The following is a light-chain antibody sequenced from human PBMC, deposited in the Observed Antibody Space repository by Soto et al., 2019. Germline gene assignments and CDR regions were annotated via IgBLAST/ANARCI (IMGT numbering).Light chain of an antibody. Sequence: EIVLTQSRATISLSPVERATRSCRASQSVGSNLAWYQHKPGQAPRLLISGASTRATVPARFSGSGSGTEFTLTINSLQSEDFAVYYCQQYNSWPITFGQGTRLDI. V-gene: IGKV3-15*01. CDR1: QSVGSN. J-gene: IGKJ5*01. CDR3: QQYNSWPIT. CDR2: GAS.